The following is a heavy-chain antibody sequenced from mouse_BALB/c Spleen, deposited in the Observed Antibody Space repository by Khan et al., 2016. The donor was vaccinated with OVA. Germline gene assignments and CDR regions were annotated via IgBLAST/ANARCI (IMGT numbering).Heavy chain of an antibody. J-gene: IGHJ2*01. Sequence: IQLVQSGPELVKPGASVKISCKASGYSFTGYFMNWVMQSHGKRLEWIGRINPHTGETFYNQKFKDKATLTVDESSSTAHIELRSLASEDSAVYYCARKNGSDFDYWGQGTTLTVSS. CDR2: INPHTGET. V-gene: IGHV1-20*02. D-gene: IGHD1-1*01. CDR3: ARKNGSDFDY. CDR1: GYSFTGYF.